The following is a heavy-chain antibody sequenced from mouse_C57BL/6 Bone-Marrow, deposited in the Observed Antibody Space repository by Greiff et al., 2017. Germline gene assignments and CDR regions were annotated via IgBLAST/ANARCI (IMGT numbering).Heavy chain of an antibody. CDR1: GYSFPSYY. CDR2: IYTGSGNP. V-gene: IGHV1-66*01. D-gene: IGHD3-1*01. CDR3: AREGGSYYLDY. J-gene: IGHJ2*01. Sequence: QVQLQQSGPELVKPGASVKISCKASGYSFPSYYIHWVKQRPGQGLEWIGWIYTGSGNPKYNEKFKGKATLTADTASSTAYMPLSSLTSEDSAVYYCAREGGSYYLDYWGQGTTLTVAS.